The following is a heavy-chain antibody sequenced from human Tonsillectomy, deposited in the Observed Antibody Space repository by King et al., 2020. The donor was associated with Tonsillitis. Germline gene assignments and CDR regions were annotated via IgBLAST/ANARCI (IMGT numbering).Heavy chain of an antibody. V-gene: IGHV4-34*01. CDR3: ASGAVVVITGAFDI. CDR2: INHSGST. Sequence: VQLQQWGAGLLKPSETLSLTCAVYGGSFSGYYWSWIRQPPGKGLEWIGEINHSGSTNYNPSLKSRVTLSVDTSKNQFSLKLGSFTAADTAVYYCASGAVVVITGAFDIWGQGTMATVSS. D-gene: IGHD3-22*01. J-gene: IGHJ3*02. CDR1: GGSFSGYY.